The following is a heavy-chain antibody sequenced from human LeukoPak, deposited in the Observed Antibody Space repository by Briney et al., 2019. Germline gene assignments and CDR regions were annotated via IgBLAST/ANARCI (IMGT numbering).Heavy chain of an antibody. Sequence: SVKVSCKASGGTFSSYAISWVRQAPGQGLEWMGGIIPIFGTANYAQKFQGRVTITADESTSTAYMELSSLRSEDTAVYYCASRLRFLDWLLPGFDYWGQGTRVTVSS. J-gene: IGHJ4*02. CDR1: GGTFSSYA. D-gene: IGHD3-3*01. CDR2: IIPIFGTA. CDR3: ASRLRFLDWLLPGFDY. V-gene: IGHV1-69*13.